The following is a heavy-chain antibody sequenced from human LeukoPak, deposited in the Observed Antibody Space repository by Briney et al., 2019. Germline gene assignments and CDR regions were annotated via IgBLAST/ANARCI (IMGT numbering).Heavy chain of an antibody. V-gene: IGHV3-30-3*01. CDR3: AKDVPAAYFDY. D-gene: IGHD2-2*01. Sequence: GGSLRLSCAASGFTFSSYAMHWVRQAPGKGLEWVAVISYDGSNKYYADSVKGRFTISRDNSKNTLYLQMNSLRAEDTAVYFCAKDVPAAYFDYWGQGTLVTVSS. CDR2: ISYDGSNK. J-gene: IGHJ4*02. CDR1: GFTFSSYA.